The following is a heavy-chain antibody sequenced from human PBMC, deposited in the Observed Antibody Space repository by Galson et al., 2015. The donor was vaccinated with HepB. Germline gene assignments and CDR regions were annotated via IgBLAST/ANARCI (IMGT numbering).Heavy chain of an antibody. CDR3: ATRLAVTGTGAFDI. J-gene: IGHJ3*02. CDR2: ISSSGSYI. D-gene: IGHD6-19*01. CDR1: GFTFSTYS. V-gene: IGHV3-21*01. Sequence: SLRLSCAASGFTFSTYSMNWVRQAPGKGLEWVSSISSSGSYIYSADSVKGRFTISRDNAKNSMYLQMNSLRADDTAVYYCATRLAVTGTGAFDIWGQGTMVTVSS.